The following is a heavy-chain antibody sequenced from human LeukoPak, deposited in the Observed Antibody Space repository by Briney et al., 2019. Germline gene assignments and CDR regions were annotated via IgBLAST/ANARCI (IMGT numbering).Heavy chain of an antibody. CDR2: ISGSAHKI. CDR3: AGRPTGYSSGYIH. CDR1: GITFSNYA. Sequence: GGSLRLSCVASGITFSNYAVSWVRQAPEKGLDWVSVISGSAHKIRYADSVKGRFTISRDNSENIVYLQMNNLRVEDTAVYYCAGRPTGYSSGYIHWGQGTLVTVSS. V-gene: IGHV3-23*01. J-gene: IGHJ4*02. D-gene: IGHD5-18*01.